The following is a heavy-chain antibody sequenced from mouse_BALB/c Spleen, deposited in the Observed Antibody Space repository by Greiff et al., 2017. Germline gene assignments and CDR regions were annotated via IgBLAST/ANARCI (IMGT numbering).Heavy chain of an antibody. Sequence: EVHLVESGGGLVQPGGSRKLSCAASGFTFSSFGMHWVRQAPEKGLEWVAYISSGSSTIYYADTVKGRFTISRDNPKNTLFLQMTSLRSEDTAMYYCATGGITTSYYAMDYWGQGTSVTVSS. CDR1: GFTFSSFG. D-gene: IGHD2-4*01. CDR3: ATGGITTSYYAMDY. V-gene: IGHV5-17*02. J-gene: IGHJ4*01. CDR2: ISSGSSTI.